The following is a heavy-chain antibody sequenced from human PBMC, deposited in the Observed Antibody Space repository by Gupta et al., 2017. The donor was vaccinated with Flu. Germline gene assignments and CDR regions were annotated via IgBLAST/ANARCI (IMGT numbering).Heavy chain of an antibody. V-gene: IGHV4-59*01. J-gene: IGHJ6*02. D-gene: IGHD2-21*02. CDR2: VYYTGST. CDR3: ARDLTIAYCDGDGAQYYFYSMDV. Sequence: QPPGKGLEWIGSVYYTGSTINYNPSLKSRVDMSGDTAKNQFSLRLRSVTAADTAVYYCARDLTIAYCDGDGAQYYFYSMDVWGQGTTVTVSS.